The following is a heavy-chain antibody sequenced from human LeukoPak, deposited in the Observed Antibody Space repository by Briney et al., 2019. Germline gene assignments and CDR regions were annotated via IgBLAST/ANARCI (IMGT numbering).Heavy chain of an antibody. J-gene: IGHJ6*03. CDR1: GYTFTSYD. Sequence: ASVKVSCKASGYTFTSYDINWVRQATGQGLEWMGWMNPNSGNTSYAQKFQGRVTMTRNTSISTAYMELGSLRSEDTAVYYCARVGYQLLSFYYYYYMDVWGKGTTVTISS. D-gene: IGHD2-2*01. V-gene: IGHV1-8*01. CDR2: MNPNSGNT. CDR3: ARVGYQLLSFYYYYYMDV.